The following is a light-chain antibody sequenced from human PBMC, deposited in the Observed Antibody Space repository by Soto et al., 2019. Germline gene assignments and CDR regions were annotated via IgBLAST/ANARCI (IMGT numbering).Light chain of an antibody. CDR3: QQYNSYWM. J-gene: IGKJ1*01. CDR1: QNIDDY. V-gene: IGKV1-5*01. Sequence: DIQITQSPSTLSASVGDRVTITCRASQNIDDYLSWYQQKPGKAPKLLIYDASNSQSGVPSRFSGSGSGTEFTLSISSLQPDDFATYYCQQYNSYWMFGLGTKVDIK. CDR2: DAS.